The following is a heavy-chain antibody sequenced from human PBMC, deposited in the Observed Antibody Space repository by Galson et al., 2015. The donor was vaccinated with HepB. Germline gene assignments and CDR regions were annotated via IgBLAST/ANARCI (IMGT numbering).Heavy chain of an antibody. Sequence: SLRLSCAASGFTFSSYWMSWVRQAPGKGLEWVANIKQDRSEKYYVDSVKGRFTISRDNAKNSLYLQMNSLRAEDTAVYYCARVSEYQLLMIEGNWYFDLWGRGTLVTVSS. J-gene: IGHJ2*01. V-gene: IGHV3-7*03. CDR1: GFTFSSYW. CDR2: IKQDRSEK. CDR3: ARVSEYQLLMIEGNWYFDL. D-gene: IGHD2-2*01.